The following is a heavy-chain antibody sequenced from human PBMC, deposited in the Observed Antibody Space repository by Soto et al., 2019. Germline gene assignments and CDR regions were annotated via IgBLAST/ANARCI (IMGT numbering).Heavy chain of an antibody. V-gene: IGHV1-69*13. CDR3: ARERGNYYDSSGYSSGPYYFDY. CDR2: IIPIFGTA. D-gene: IGHD3-22*01. Sequence: GASVKVSCKASGCTFSSYAISWVRQAPGQGLEWMGGIIPIFGTANYAQKFQGRVTSAADESTSTAYMELSSLRSEDTAVYYCARERGNYYDSSGYSSGPYYFDYWGQGTLVTVSS. CDR1: GCTFSSYA. J-gene: IGHJ4*02.